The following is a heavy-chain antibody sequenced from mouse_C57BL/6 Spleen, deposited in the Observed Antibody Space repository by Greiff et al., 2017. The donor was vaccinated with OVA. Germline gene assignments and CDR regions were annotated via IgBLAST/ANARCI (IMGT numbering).Heavy chain of an antibody. CDR1: GFTFSSYA. CDR2: ISSGGDYI. J-gene: IGHJ4*01. D-gene: IGHD2-3*01. V-gene: IGHV5-9-1*02. CDR3: TRDKSYDGYNYYAMDY. Sequence: EVQLQESGEGLVKPGGSLKLSCAASGFTFSSYAMSWVRQTPEKRLEWVAYISSGGDYIYYADTVKGRFTISRDNARNTLYLQMSSLKSEDTAMYYCTRDKSYDGYNYYAMDYWGQGTSVTVSS.